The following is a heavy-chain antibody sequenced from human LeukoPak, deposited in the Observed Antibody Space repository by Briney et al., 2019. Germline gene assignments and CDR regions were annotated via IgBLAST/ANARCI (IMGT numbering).Heavy chain of an antibody. D-gene: IGHD6-19*01. J-gene: IGHJ4*02. CDR2: INYSGET. CDR1: GGSISTSGFY. CDR3: ARLSLVYSSGLDY. V-gene: IGHV4-39*01. Sequence: PSETLSLTCTVSGGSISTSGFYWGWIRQSPGKGLEWIGSINYSGETFYNPSLKSRVTISVDTSKNQFSLKLTSVTAADTSVYYCARLSLVYSSGLDYWGQGTLVTVSS.